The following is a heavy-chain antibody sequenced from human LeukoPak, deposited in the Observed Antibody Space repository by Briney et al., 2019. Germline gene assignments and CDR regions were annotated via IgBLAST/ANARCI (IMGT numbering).Heavy chain of an antibody. CDR1: GDSVSSNIAA. D-gene: IGHD6-19*01. V-gene: IGHV6-1*01. CDR2: TFYRSEWYN. Sequence: SQTLSLTCAISGDSVSSNIAAWNWIRQSPSRGLEWLGRTFYRSEWYNDYAVSVKSRIVINPDTSKNPFSLHLNSVTPEDTAVYYCIRASGAVAGPFDYWGQGTLATVSP. CDR3: IRASGAVAGPFDY. J-gene: IGHJ4*02.